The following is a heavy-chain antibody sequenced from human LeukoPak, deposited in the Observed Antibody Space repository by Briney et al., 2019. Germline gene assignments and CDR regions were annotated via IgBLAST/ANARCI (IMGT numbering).Heavy chain of an antibody. CDR3: ASLSDSSGYWV. D-gene: IGHD3-22*01. J-gene: IGHJ4*02. V-gene: IGHV4-59*08. CDR1: GGSISSHY. Sequence: SETLSLTCTVSGGSISSHYWSWIRQPPGKGLEWIGYIYYGGSTNYNPSLKSRVTISVDTSKNQFSLKLSSVTAADTAVYYCASLSDSSGYWVWGQGTLVTVSS. CDR2: IYYGGST.